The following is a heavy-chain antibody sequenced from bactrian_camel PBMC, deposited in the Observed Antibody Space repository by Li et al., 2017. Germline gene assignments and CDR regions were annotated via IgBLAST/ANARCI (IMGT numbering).Heavy chain of an antibody. D-gene: IGHD3*01. V-gene: IGHV3S31*01. CDR1: DVTFNTYA. Sequence: VQLVESGGGLVQPGGSLTLSCAASDVTFNTYAVTWVRQAPGKGLEWVSAIKSGGVVDSSYYADSVKGRFTISRDNAKNTLYLQMNSLKTDDTAVYYCAAGGVGLYGCYSGSWCSLHPSRWGQGTQVTV. CDR2: IKSGGVVDSS. J-gene: IGHJ4*01. CDR3: AAGGVGLYGCYSGSWCSLHPSR.